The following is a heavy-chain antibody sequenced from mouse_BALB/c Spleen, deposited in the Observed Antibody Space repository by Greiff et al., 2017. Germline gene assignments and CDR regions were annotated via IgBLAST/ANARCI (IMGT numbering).Heavy chain of an antibody. D-gene: IGHD2-1*01. V-gene: IGHV7-3*02. CDR3: ARDGNYYFDY. Sequence: EVQVVESGGGLVQPGGSLRLSCVTSGFTFTDYYMSWVRQPPGKALEWLGFIRNKANGYTTEYSASVKGRFTISRDNSQSILYLQMNTLRAEDSATYCCARDGNYYFDYWGQGTTLTVSS. CDR1: GFTFTDYY. J-gene: IGHJ2*01. CDR2: IRNKANGYTT.